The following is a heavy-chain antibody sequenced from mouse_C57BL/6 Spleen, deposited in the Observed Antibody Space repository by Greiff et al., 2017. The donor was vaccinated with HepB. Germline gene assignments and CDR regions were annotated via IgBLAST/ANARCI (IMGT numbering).Heavy chain of an antibody. CDR3: ARDGGIQAWFAY. Sequence: EVQVVESGPGLVKPSQSLSLTCSVTGYSITSGYYWNWIRQFPGNKLEWMGYISYDGSNNYNPSLKNRISITRDTSKNQFFLKLNSVTTEDTATYYCARDGGIQAWFAYWGQGTLVTVSA. J-gene: IGHJ3*01. CDR1: GYSITSGYY. V-gene: IGHV3-6*01. CDR2: ISYDGSN.